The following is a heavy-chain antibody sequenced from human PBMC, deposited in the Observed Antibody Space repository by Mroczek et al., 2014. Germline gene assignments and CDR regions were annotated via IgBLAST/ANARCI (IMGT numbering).Heavy chain of an antibody. CDR2: IYTSGST. V-gene: IGHV4-61*02. J-gene: IGHJ4*02. Sequence: QVQLVQSGPGLVKPSQTLSLTCTVSGGSISSGSYYWSWIRQPAGKGLEWIGRIYTSGSTNYNPSLKSRVTISVDTSKNQFSLKLSSVTAADTAVYYCARETYYYDSSGYYFFDYWGQGTLVTVSS. CDR3: ARETYYYDSSGYYFFDY. CDR1: GGSISSGSYY. D-gene: IGHD3-22*01.